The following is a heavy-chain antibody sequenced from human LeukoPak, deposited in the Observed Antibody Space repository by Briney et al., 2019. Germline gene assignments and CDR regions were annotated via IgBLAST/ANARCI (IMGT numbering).Heavy chain of an antibody. V-gene: IGHV3-21*01. CDR3: AGSLGPLTEY. J-gene: IGHJ4*02. CDR2: IDSSSSYI. CDR1: GFTFSTCS. Sequence: GGSLRLSCAASGFTFSTCSMNWVRQAPGKGLEWVASIDSSSSYIYYADSEKGRLTISRDNAKNSLYLQMNSLRAEDTAVYYCAGSLGPLTEYWGQGTLVTVSS. D-gene: IGHD7-27*01.